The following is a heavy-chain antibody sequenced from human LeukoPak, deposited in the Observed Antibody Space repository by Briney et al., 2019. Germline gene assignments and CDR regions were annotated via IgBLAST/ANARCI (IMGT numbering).Heavy chain of an antibody. CDR1: GGSISSYY. J-gene: IGHJ3*02. V-gene: IGHV4-59*01. CDR2: IYYSGST. CDR3: ARDGDSGSYQDAFDI. D-gene: IGHD1-26*01. Sequence: PSETLSLTCTVSGGSISSYYWSWIRQPPGKGLEWIGYIYYSGSTNYNPSLKSRVTISADTSKNQFSLKLSSVTAADTAVYYCARDGDSGSYQDAFDIWGQGTMVTVSS.